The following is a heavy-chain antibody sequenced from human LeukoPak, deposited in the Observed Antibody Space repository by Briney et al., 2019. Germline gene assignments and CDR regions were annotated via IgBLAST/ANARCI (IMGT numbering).Heavy chain of an antibody. CDR2: ISATGGST. CDR3: AKDPTATTGWYYGVDV. J-gene: IGHJ6*02. D-gene: IGHD4-17*01. V-gene: IGHV3-23*01. Sequence: GGSLRLSCAASGFSFSSYAMSWVRQAPGKGLEWITVISATGGSTYNADSVKGRFTISRDNSKNTLNLQMNNLRAEDTAVYYCAKDPTATTGWYYGVDVWGQGTMVTVSS. CDR1: GFSFSSYA.